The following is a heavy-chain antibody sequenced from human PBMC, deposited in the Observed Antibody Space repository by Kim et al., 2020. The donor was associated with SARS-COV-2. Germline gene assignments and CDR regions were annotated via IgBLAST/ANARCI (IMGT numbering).Heavy chain of an antibody. CDR3: AKSSGAAGGSYYFDY. D-gene: IGHD6-13*01. CDR1: GFTFSTYL. V-gene: IGHV3-23*01. Sequence: GGSLRLSCAASGFTFSTYLMRWVRQAPGKGLEWVSGIIGSGGSTYYADSVKGRFTISRDNSKNMLFLQMNSLRDEDTAIYYCAKSSGAAGGSYYFDYWGQGTLVTVSS. J-gene: IGHJ4*02. CDR2: IIGSGGST.